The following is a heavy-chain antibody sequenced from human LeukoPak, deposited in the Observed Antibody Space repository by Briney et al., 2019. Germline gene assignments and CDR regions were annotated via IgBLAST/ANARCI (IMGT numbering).Heavy chain of an antibody. CDR3: AVIAAAGLNWFDP. CDR2: IRYDGSNK. Sequence: PGGSLRLSCAASGFTFSSYGMHWVRQAPGKGLEWVAFIRYDGSNKYYADSVKGRFTISRDNSKNTLYLQMNSLRAEDTAVYYCAVIAAAGLNWFDPWGQGTLVTVSS. D-gene: IGHD6-13*01. CDR1: GFTFSSYG. J-gene: IGHJ5*02. V-gene: IGHV3-30*02.